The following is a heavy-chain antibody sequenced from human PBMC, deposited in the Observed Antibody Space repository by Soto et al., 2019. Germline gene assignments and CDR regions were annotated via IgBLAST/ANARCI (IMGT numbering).Heavy chain of an antibody. Sequence: DVQLLESGGGLVQPGGSLRHSCTASGFPFNTKSMTWVRQAPGKGLEWVSALTATSGRPYYADSVKGRFTISRDNSKNTLYLQMNNLGAEDTAFYYCAKDLRGPEAGTWYLDLWGRGTLVTVSS. CDR3: AKDLRGPEAGTWYLDL. CDR2: LTATSGRP. CDR1: GFPFNTKS. D-gene: IGHD6-13*01. V-gene: IGHV3-23*01. J-gene: IGHJ2*01.